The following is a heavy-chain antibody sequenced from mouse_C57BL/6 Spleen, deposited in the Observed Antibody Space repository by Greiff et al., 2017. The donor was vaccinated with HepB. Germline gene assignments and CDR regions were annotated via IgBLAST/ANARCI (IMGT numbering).Heavy chain of an antibody. CDR2: IDPETGGT. Sequence: VQLQQSGAELVRPGASVTLSCKASGYTFTDYEMHWVKQTPVHGLEWIGAIDPETGGTAYNQKFKGKAILTADKSSSTAYMELRSLTSEDSAVYYCTRDYYGSSPWFCYWGQGTLVTVSA. CDR3: TRDYYGSSPWFCY. V-gene: IGHV1-15*01. D-gene: IGHD1-1*01. J-gene: IGHJ3*01. CDR1: GYTFTDYE.